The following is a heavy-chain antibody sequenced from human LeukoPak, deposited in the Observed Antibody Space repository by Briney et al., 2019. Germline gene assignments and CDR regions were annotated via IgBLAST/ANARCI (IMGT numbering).Heavy chain of an antibody. CDR1: GGSFSGYY. Sequence: SETLSLTCAVYGGSFSGYYWSWIRQPPGKGLEWIGEINHSGSTNYNPSLKSRVTISVDTSKNQFSLKLSSVTAADTAVYYCARGPRGYSYGPNFHYYYYYGMDVWGQGTTVTVSS. V-gene: IGHV4-34*01. CDR3: ARGPRGYSYGPNFHYYYYYGMDV. CDR2: INHSGST. J-gene: IGHJ6*02. D-gene: IGHD5-18*01.